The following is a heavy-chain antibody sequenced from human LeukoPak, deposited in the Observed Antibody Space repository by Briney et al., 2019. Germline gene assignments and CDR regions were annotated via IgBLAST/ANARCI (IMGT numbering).Heavy chain of an antibody. Sequence: GGSLRLSCAASGFAFSNYNMNWVRQAPGKGLEWVSYISSSSHSIYYADSVKGRFTVSRDNSKNSLSLQMNSLRTEDTALYYCAKDGKNYFDYWGQGTLVTVSS. D-gene: IGHD1-26*01. CDR1: GFAFSNYN. CDR2: ISSSSHSI. V-gene: IGHV3-48*04. CDR3: AKDGKNYFDY. J-gene: IGHJ4*02.